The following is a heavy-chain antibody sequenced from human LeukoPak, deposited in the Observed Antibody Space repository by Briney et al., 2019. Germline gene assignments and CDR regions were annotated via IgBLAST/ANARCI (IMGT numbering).Heavy chain of an antibody. CDR3: AREILGGFNPGAY. D-gene: IGHD1-14*01. V-gene: IGHV4-4*02. CDR2: FHRSWSP. Sequence: PSESLSLTCTVSLDSTTSNFWCWVRQPPGKGLGCVGEFHRSWSPNYNTSLQSRVTISIARSRNQIVLELSSVTAADKAFYFCAREILGGFNPGAYWGQATLVTASS. J-gene: IGHJ4*02. CDR1: LDSTTSNF.